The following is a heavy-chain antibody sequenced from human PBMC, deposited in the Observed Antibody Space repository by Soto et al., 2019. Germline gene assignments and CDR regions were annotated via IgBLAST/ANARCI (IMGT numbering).Heavy chain of an antibody. Sequence: QVQLQESGPGLVKPSETLSLTCTVSGGSVSSGSYYWSWIRQPPGKGLEWIGYIYYSGSTNYNPSLKSRVTISVDTSKNQFSLKLSSVTAADTAVYYCAGAPRGGYCSGGSCYYFDYWGQGTLVTVSS. V-gene: IGHV4-61*01. D-gene: IGHD2-15*01. J-gene: IGHJ4*02. CDR1: GGSVSSGSYY. CDR2: IYYSGST. CDR3: AGAPRGGYCSGGSCYYFDY.